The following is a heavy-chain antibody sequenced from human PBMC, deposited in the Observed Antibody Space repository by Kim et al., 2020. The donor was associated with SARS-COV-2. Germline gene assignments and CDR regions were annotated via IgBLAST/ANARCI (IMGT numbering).Heavy chain of an antibody. D-gene: IGHD6-19*01. CDR3: AKKRAGTRSVGSQFDY. V-gene: IGHV3-43*02. CDR1: GFTFSSYT. J-gene: IGHJ4*02. CDR2: INGDGTYK. Sequence: GGSLRLSCEASGFTFSSYTMSWVRQAPGKGLEWVSNINGDGTYKYYADSVEGRFTISRDNSKNSLYLQMNSLRTEDTALYYCAKKRAGTRSVGSQFDYWGQGTLVTVSS.